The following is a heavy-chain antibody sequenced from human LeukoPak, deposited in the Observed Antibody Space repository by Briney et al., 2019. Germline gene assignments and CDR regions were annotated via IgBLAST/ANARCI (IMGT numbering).Heavy chain of an antibody. CDR2: INAGNGNT. CDR3: ARTHYSSSWYNY. Sequence: GASVKVSCKASGYTFTSYAMHWVRQAPGQRLEWMGWINAGNGNTKYLQKFQGRVIITRDTSASTAYMELSSLRSEDTAVYYCARTHYSSSWYNYWGQGTLVTVSS. D-gene: IGHD6-13*01. V-gene: IGHV1-3*01. J-gene: IGHJ4*02. CDR1: GYTFTSYA.